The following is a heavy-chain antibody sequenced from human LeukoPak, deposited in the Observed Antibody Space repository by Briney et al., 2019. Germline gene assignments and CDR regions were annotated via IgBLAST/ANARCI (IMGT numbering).Heavy chain of an antibody. V-gene: IGHV1-46*01. CDR1: GYTFTSYG. D-gene: IGHD2-15*01. CDR3: AREGRYCSGGSCYDPFFLFDY. CDR2: INPSGGST. Sequence: ASVKVSCKASGYTFTSYGISWVRQAPGQGLEWMGIINPSGGSTSYAQKFQGRVTMTRDTSTSTVYMELSSLRSEDTAVYYCAREGRYCSGGSCYDPFFLFDYWGQGTLVTVSS. J-gene: IGHJ4*02.